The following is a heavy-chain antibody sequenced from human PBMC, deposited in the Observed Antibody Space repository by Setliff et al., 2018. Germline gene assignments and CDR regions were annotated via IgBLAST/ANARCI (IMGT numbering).Heavy chain of an antibody. V-gene: IGHV1-46*01. Sequence: ASVKVSCKASGYSFTSYYIHWVRQAPGLGLEWMGIISPSGGGASYAQKFQGRVTMTRDTSTSTVYMELSSLRSEDTAVYYCAREFPYVDTGAYYFDYWGQGTLVTVSS. CDR3: AREFPYVDTGAYYFDY. CDR2: ISPSGGGA. J-gene: IGHJ4*02. D-gene: IGHD5-18*01. CDR1: GYSFTSYY.